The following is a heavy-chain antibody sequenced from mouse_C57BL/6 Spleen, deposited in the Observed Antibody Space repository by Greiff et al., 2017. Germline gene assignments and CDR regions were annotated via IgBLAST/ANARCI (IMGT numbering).Heavy chain of an antibody. D-gene: IGHD1-1*01. CDR3: ARHGVLDYYGSSSYFDY. Sequence: VQLQQSGAELVKPGASVKLSCTASGYTFTEYTIHWVKQRSGQGLEWIGWFYPGSGSIKYKEKFKDKATLTADKSSSTVYMELSRLTSEDSAVYFCARHGVLDYYGSSSYFDYWGQGTTLTVSS. J-gene: IGHJ2*01. V-gene: IGHV1-62-2*01. CDR2: FYPGSGSI. CDR1: GYTFTEYT.